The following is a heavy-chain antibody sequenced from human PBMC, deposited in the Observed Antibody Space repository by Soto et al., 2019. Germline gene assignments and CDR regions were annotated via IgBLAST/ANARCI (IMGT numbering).Heavy chain of an antibody. Sequence: ASVKVSCKASGYTFTSYAMHWVRQAPGQRLEWMGWINAGNGNTKYSQKFQGRVTITRDTSASTAYMELSSLRSEDTAVYYCARDYEGYYDSSSLDYWGQGTLVTVSS. CDR1: GYTFTSYA. J-gene: IGHJ4*02. D-gene: IGHD3-22*01. V-gene: IGHV1-3*01. CDR3: ARDYEGYYDSSSLDY. CDR2: INAGNGNT.